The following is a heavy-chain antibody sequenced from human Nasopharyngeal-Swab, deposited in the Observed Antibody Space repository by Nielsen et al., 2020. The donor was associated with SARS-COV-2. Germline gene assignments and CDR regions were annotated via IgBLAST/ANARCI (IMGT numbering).Heavy chain of an antibody. D-gene: IGHD2-2*01. Sequence: GESLKISCAASGLTFSSYDMHWVRQATGKGPEWVSAIGTAGDTYYPGSVKGRFTISRENAKNSLYLQMNSLRAGDTAVYYCARSSTLDYWGQGTLVTVSS. CDR1: GLTFSSYD. CDR3: ARSSTLDY. V-gene: IGHV3-13*01. J-gene: IGHJ4*02. CDR2: IGTAGDT.